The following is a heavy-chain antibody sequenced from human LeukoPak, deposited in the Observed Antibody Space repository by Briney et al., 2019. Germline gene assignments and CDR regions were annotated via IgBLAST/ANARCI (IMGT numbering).Heavy chain of an antibody. CDR3: ARERDTTLFGVIVYYFDY. J-gene: IGHJ4*02. D-gene: IGHD3-3*01. CDR2: IYYSGST. CDR1: GGSISSSSYY. Sequence: SETLSLTCTVSGGSISSSSYYWGWIRQPPGKGLEWIGSIYYSGSTYYNPSLKSRVTISVDTSKNQFSLKLSSVTAADTAVYYCARERDTTLFGVIVYYFDYWGQGTLVTVSS. V-gene: IGHV4-39*07.